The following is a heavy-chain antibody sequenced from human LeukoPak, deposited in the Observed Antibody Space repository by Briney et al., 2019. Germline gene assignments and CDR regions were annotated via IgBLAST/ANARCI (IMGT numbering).Heavy chain of an antibody. D-gene: IGHD5-12*01. CDR3: AREGHTSGFCGSFDI. CDR1: GRPFSSSI. V-gene: IGHV3-30*03. J-gene: IGHJ3*02. CDR2: MSFDGSQ. Sequence: PGGSLRLSCALSGRPFSSSIMHWVRRAPGKGLEWVAGMSFDGSQYYVESVKGRFTISRDKSGNTVYLHMTSLRPEDTAVYFCAREGHTSGFCGSFDIWGQGTTVTISS.